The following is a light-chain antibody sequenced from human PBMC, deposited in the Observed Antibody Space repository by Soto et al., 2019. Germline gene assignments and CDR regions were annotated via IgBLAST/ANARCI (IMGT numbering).Light chain of an antibody. CDR1: SSNIGAGYG. J-gene: IGLJ2*01. Sequence: QPVLTQPPSVSGAPGQRVTISCTGTSSNIGAGYGVHWYQQLPGAAPKLLIYANNIRPSGVPDRFSGSQSDTSASLAITGLQAEDEADYYCQTADTSLSVVFGGGTKVTVL. CDR3: QTADTSLSVV. CDR2: ANN. V-gene: IGLV1-40*01.